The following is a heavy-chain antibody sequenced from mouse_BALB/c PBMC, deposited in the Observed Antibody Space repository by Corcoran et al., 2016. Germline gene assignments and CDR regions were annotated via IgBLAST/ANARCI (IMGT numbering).Heavy chain of an antibody. V-gene: IGHV14-3*02. J-gene: IGHJ1*01. CDR2: IDPANGNT. D-gene: IGHD4-1*01. CDR1: GFNIKDTY. CDR3: ANWDWYFDV. Sequence: EVKLQQSGAELVKPGDSVKLYCTASGFNIKDTYMHWVKQRPEQGLEWIGRIDPANGNTKYDPKFQGKATITADTSSNTAYLQLSSLTSEDTAVYYCANWDWYFDVGGAATTVTVSS.